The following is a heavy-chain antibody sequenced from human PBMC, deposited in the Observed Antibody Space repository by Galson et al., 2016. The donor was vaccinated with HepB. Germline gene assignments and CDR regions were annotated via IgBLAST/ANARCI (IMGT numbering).Heavy chain of an antibody. V-gene: IGHV2-5*02. Sequence: PALVKPTQTLTLTCTFSGFSLSTNEVGVGWIRQPPGKALEWLALLYWDDDKRYSPSLESRLSITKDVSKNQVVLTMTNMDPGDTSTYYCAHYYANTMLFDYWGQGTLVTVSS. D-gene: IGHD3-10*02. CDR2: LYWDDDK. J-gene: IGHJ4*02. CDR3: AHYYANTMLFDY. CDR1: GFSLSTNEVG.